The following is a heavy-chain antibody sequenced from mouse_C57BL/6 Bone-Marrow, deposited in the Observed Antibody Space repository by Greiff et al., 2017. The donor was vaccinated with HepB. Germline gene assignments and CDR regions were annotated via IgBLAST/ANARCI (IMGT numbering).Heavy chain of an antibody. V-gene: IGHV2-3*01. CDR1: GFSLPSYG. J-gene: IGHJ4*01. CDR2: ICGDEST. CDR3: AKLGKLRGAVDY. D-gene: IGHD1-1*01. Sequence: VKLVESGPGLVAPSQSLSITCTVSGFSLPSYGVSWVRQPPGKGLEWLGVICGDESTNYYSALISRLSISKDNSKGQVFFKLISLQTDDTATYYCAKLGKLRGAVDYWGQGTSVTVSA.